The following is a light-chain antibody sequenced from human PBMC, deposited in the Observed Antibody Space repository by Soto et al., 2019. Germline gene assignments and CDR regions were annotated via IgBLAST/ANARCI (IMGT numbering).Light chain of an antibody. CDR3: QSYDSSLSGWV. V-gene: IGLV1-40*01. Sequence: QSVLTQPPSVSGAPGQRVTISCTGSSSNIGACYDVHWYQQLPGTTPKLLIYANSNRPSGVPDRFSVSKSGTSASLAITGLQAEDEADYYCQSYDSSLSGWVFGGGTKVTVL. CDR1: SSNIGACYD. CDR2: ANS. J-gene: IGLJ3*02.